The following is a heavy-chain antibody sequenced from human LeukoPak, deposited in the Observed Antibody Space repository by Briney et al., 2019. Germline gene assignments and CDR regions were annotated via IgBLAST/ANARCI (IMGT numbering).Heavy chain of an antibody. CDR1: GYTFTSYY. V-gene: IGHV1-46*01. CDR2: INPSGGST. J-gene: IGHJ5*02. D-gene: IGHD3-10*01. CDR3: ARLRDYYGSGSQPRGWFDP. Sequence: ASVKVSCKASGYTFTSYYMHWVRQAPGQGLEWMGIINPSGGSTSYAQKLQGRVTMTTDTSTSTAYMELRSLRSDDTAVYYCARLRDYYGSGSQPRGWFDPWGQGTLVTVSS.